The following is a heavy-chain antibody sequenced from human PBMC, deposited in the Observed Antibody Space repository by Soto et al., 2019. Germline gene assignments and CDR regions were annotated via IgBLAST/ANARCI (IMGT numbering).Heavy chain of an antibody. J-gene: IGHJ6*02. V-gene: IGHV4-38-2*01. Sequence: LSLTCAVSGYSISSGYYWGWIRQPPGRGLEWIGSIYHSGSTYYNPSLKSRVTISVDTSKNQFSLKLSSVTAADTAVYYCATGTTYYYYYYGMDVWGQGTTVTVSS. D-gene: IGHD1-7*01. CDR2: IYHSGST. CDR1: GYSISSGYY. CDR3: ATGTTYYYYYYGMDV.